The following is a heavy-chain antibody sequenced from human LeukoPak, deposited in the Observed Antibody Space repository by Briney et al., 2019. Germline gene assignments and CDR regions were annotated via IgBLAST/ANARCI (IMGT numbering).Heavy chain of an antibody. CDR3: ARDGYDSSGYPGY. CDR1: GFTFSSYG. J-gene: IGHJ4*02. Sequence: PVGSLRLSSATAGFTFSSYGMHWVRQAPGQGLEWVAVIWYDGSNKYYADSVKGRFTISRYNSKNTLYLRMNTPRAEDADVYSCARDGYDSSGYPGYWGQGTLVTVSS. D-gene: IGHD3-22*01. V-gene: IGHV3-33*01. CDR2: IWYDGSNK.